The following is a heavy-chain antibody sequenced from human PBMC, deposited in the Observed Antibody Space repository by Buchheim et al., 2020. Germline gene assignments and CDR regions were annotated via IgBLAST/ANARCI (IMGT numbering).Heavy chain of an antibody. CDR3: AKDRGRIAAAGTAYYYYYYGMDV. Sequence: QVQLVESGGGVVQPGRSLRLSCAASGFTFSSYGMHWVRQAPGKGLEWVAFIRYDGSNKYYADSVKGRFTISRDNSKNTLYLQMNSMRAGDTAVYYCAKDRGRIAAAGTAYYYYYYGMDVWGQGTT. D-gene: IGHD6-13*01. V-gene: IGHV3-30*02. J-gene: IGHJ6*02. CDR1: GFTFSSYG. CDR2: IRYDGSNK.